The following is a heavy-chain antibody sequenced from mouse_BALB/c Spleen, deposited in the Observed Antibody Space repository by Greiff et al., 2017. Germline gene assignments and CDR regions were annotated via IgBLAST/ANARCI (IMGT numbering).Heavy chain of an antibody. V-gene: IGHV5-17*02. D-gene: IGHD2-1*01. CDR3: ARDGNYEYYAMDY. CDR1: GFTFSSFG. CDR2: ISSGSSTI. Sequence: EVKLMASGGGLVQPGGSRKLSCAASGFTFSSFGMHWVRQAPEKGLEWVAYISSGSSTIYYADTVKGRFTISRDNPKNTLFLQMTSLRSEDTAMYYCARDGNYEYYAMDYWGQGTSVTVSS. J-gene: IGHJ4*01.